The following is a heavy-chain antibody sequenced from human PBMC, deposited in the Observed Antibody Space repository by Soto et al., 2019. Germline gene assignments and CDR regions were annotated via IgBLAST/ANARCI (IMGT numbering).Heavy chain of an antibody. D-gene: IGHD3-10*01. CDR1: GYTFTSYD. Sequence: ASVKVSCKASGYTFTSYDINWVRQATGQGLEWMGWMNPNSGNTGYAQKFRGRLTITKDTSKNQVVLTMTNMDPVDTGTYYCAHKGLSLLWFGDPGAFDPWGQGTLVTVSS. V-gene: IGHV1-8*01. CDR3: AHKGLSLLWFGDPGAFDP. J-gene: IGHJ5*02. CDR2: MNPNSGNT.